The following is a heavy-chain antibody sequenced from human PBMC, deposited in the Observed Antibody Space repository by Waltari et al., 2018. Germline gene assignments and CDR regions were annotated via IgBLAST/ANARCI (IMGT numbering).Heavy chain of an antibody. Sequence: QVQLVESGGGVVQPGTSLRLSCAASGFIFSHYGMPWVRQAPGKGLEWVGVIWNDGSQKYYGDSVKGRFTISRDNSKNTMYLQMNSLRAEDRAVYYCARGFGGRDYFDYWGQGTLVTVPS. CDR3: ARGFGGRDYFDY. CDR2: IWNDGSQK. CDR1: GFIFSHYG. V-gene: IGHV3-33*01. D-gene: IGHD3-16*01. J-gene: IGHJ4*02.